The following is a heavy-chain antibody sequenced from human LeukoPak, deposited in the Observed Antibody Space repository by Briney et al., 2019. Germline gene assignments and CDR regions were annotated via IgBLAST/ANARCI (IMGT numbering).Heavy chain of an antibody. CDR2: IYYSGST. V-gene: IGHV4-31*03. CDR3: ARTGIAAAGRNAFDI. Sequence: PSETLSLTCTVSGGSISSGGYYWSWIRQHPGKGLEWIGYIYYSGSTYCNPSLKSRVTISVDTSKNQFSLKLSSVTAADTAVYYCARTGIAAAGRNAFDIWGQGTMVTVSS. CDR1: GGSISSGGYY. J-gene: IGHJ3*02. D-gene: IGHD6-13*01.